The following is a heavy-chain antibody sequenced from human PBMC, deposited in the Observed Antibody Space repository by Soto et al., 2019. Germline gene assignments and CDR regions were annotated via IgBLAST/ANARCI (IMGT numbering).Heavy chain of an antibody. CDR1: GFTFSIYG. CDR3: ARDRSSYYSDAFDI. J-gene: IGHJ3*02. V-gene: IGHV3-30*03. CDR2: ISFDGSEK. D-gene: IGHD2-15*01. Sequence: QVQLVESGGGVVQPGRSLRLSCAASGFTFSIYGMHWVRHAPGKGLEWVAMISFDGSEKYYTDSVKGRFHISRDSSKNTMYLQLDSLRVEDTAVYYCARDRSSYYSDAFDIWGQGTTVTGSS.